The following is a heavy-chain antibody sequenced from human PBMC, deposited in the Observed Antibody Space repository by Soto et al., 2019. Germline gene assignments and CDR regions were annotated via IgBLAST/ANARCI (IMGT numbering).Heavy chain of an antibody. Sequence: ASETLSLTCTVSGGSISSYYWSWIRQPPGKGLEWIGYIYYSGSTNYNPSLKSRVTISVDTSKNQFSLKLSSVTAADTAVYYCARDPRYSSRIDAFDIWGQGTMVTVSS. CDR1: GGSISSYY. CDR2: IYYSGST. D-gene: IGHD6-13*01. J-gene: IGHJ3*02. V-gene: IGHV4-59*01. CDR3: ARDPRYSSRIDAFDI.